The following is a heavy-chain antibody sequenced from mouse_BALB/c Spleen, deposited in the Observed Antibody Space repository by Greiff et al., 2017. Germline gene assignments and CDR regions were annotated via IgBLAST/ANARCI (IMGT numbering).Heavy chain of an antibody. V-gene: IGHV1-9*01. CDR3: ARRDYYGYDAMDY. CDR1: GYTFSSYW. J-gene: IGHJ4*01. Sequence: VQLQQSGAELMKPGASVKISCKATGYTFSSYWIEWVKQRPGHGLEWIGEILPGSGSTNYNEKFKGKATFTADTSSNTAYMQLSSLTSEDSAVYYCARRDYYGYDAMDYWGQGTSVTVSS. CDR2: ILPGSGST. D-gene: IGHD1-2*01.